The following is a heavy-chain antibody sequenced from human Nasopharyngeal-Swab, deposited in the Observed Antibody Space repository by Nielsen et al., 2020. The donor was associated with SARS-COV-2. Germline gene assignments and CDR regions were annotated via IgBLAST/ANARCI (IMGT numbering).Heavy chain of an antibody. CDR1: GFTFVDYA. D-gene: IGHD3-10*01. V-gene: IGHV3-43*02. CDR2: ISGDGSSS. Sequence: GESLKISCAASGFTFVDYAMHWVRQAPGKGLEWVSLISGDGSSSYYADSVKGRFTISRDNSKNSLYLQMNSLGTEDTALYYCAKEASRHRLLWFGVTRDAFDIWGQGTMVTVSS. J-gene: IGHJ3*02. CDR3: AKEASRHRLLWFGVTRDAFDI.